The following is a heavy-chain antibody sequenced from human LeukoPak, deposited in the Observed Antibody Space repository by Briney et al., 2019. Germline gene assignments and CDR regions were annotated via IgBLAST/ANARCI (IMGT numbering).Heavy chain of an antibody. V-gene: IGHV1-18*01. D-gene: IGHD3-10*01. CDR3: ASYYYGSGSYYNAGGFDI. CDR2: ISDYNGNT. CDR1: GYTFSNYG. Sequence: GASVKVFCKASGYTFSNYGITWVRQAPGQGLEWLGWISDYNGNTDYAQQLQGRVTLTTDTSTSTAYMELRSLRSDDTAMYYCASYYYGSGSYYNAGGFDIWGQGTMVTVSS. J-gene: IGHJ3*02.